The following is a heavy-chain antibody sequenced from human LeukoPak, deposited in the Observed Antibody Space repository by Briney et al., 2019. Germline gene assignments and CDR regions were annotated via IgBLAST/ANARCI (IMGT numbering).Heavy chain of an antibody. D-gene: IGHD2-2*01. CDR3: ARALDSSSSRYQAFEE. CDR1: GFTFSNYW. CDR2: IKQDESEE. Sequence: GGSLRLSCSASGFTFSNYWMCWVRQAPGKGLEWVANIKQDESEEYYVDSVKGRFTISRDNAKSSLYLQMNSLRAEDTAVYYCARALDSSSSRYQAFEEWGQGTLVTVSS. J-gene: IGHJ4*02. V-gene: IGHV3-7*01.